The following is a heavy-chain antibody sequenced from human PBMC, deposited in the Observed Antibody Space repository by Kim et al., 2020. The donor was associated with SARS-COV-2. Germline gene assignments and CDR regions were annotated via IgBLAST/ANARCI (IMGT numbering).Heavy chain of an antibody. CDR2: ISYDGSNK. CDR1: GFTFSSYG. V-gene: IGHV3-30*03. D-gene: IGHD6-13*01. CDR3: ALGGYSSSWVRGAFDI. J-gene: IGHJ3*02. Sequence: GGSLRLSCAASGFTFSSYGMHWVRQAPGKGLEWVAVISYDGSNKYYADSVKGRFTISRDNSKNTLYLQMNSLRAEDTAVYYCALGGYSSSWVRGAFDIWGQGTMVTVSS.